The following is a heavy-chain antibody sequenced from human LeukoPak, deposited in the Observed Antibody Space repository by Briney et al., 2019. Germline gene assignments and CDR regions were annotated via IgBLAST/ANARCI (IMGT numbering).Heavy chain of an antibody. CDR3: ARYDSRGSGSTQLEY. CDR1: GYSISTDYY. J-gene: IGHJ4*02. CDR2: IFRGGST. V-gene: IGHV4-38-2*01. Sequence: SEPLSLTCAVSGYSISTDYYWGCIRQRPGKRLECIVRIFRGGSTSYNPSLMSRLTMSMDTSKNQFSLQLTSVTAADTAVYYCARYDSRGSGSTQLEYWGQGILVTISS. D-gene: IGHD3-3*01.